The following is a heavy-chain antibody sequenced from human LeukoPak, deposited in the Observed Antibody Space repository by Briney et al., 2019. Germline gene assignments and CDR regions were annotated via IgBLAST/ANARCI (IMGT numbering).Heavy chain of an antibody. J-gene: IGHJ4*02. CDR3: ARENIVVVPAATDY. V-gene: IGHV4-34*01. D-gene: IGHD2-2*01. Sequence: SETLSLTCAVYGGSFSGYYWSWTRQPPGKGLEWIGEINHSGSTNYNPSLKSRVTISVDTSKNQFSLKLSSVTAADTAVYYSARENIVVVPAATDYWGQGTLVTVSS. CDR1: GGSFSGYY. CDR2: INHSGST.